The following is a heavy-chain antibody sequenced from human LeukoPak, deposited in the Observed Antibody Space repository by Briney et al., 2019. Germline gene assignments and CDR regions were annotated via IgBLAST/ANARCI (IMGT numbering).Heavy chain of an antibody. D-gene: IGHD5-12*01. CDR2: IYHDGSEK. V-gene: IGHV3-7*01. CDR1: GFTFNTYW. Sequence: GGSLRLSCAASGFTFNTYWMSWVRQAPGKGLEWVADIYHDGSEKYYVDSLKGRFTISRDSTKDSLYLQMNSLRAEDTAVYYCAREGYGYRGASDYWGQGTLVTVSS. CDR3: AREGYGYRGASDY. J-gene: IGHJ4*02.